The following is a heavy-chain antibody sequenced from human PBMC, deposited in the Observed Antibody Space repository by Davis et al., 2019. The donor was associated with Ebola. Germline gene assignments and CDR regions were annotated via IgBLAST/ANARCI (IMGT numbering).Heavy chain of an antibody. J-gene: IGHJ2*01. CDR3: AREGTLGSGWDYWYFDL. Sequence: SVKVSCKASGGTFSSYAISWVRQAPGQGLEWMGRIIPILGIANYAQKFQGRLTITADKFTSTAYMELSSLRSEDTAVYYCAREGTLGSGWDYWYFDLWGRGTLVTVSS. V-gene: IGHV1-69*04. D-gene: IGHD6-19*01. CDR1: GGTFSSYA. CDR2: IIPILGIA.